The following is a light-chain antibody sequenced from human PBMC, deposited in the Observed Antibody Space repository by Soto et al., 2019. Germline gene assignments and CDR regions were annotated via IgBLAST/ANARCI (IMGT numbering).Light chain of an antibody. J-gene: IGLJ1*01. CDR1: NSNLGAGYD. Sequence: QSVLTQPPSVSGAPGQRVTISCTGNNSNLGAGYDVHWYQQLPGAAPKLVIFGNRNRPSGVPERFSGSKSGTSASLAITGLQAEDEADYYCAAWDDSLNGRVFGTGTKLTVL. CDR2: GNR. V-gene: IGLV1-40*01. CDR3: AAWDDSLNGRV.